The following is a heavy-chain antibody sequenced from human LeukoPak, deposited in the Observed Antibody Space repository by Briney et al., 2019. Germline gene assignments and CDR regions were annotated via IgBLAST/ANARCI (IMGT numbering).Heavy chain of an antibody. V-gene: IGHV4-34*01. D-gene: IGHD3-10*01. CDR2: INHSGST. J-gene: IGHJ4*02. CDR3: ARLELNYGSGTY. Sequence: SETLSLTCGVYGGSFSGYYWSWIRQPPGKGQEWIGEINHSGSTNYNPSLKSRVTISVDTSKNQFSLKLSSVTAADTAVYYCARLELNYGSGTYWGQGTLVTISS. CDR1: GGSFSGYY.